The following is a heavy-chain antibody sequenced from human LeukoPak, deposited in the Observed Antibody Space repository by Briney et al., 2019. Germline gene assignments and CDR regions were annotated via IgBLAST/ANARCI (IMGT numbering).Heavy chain of an antibody. D-gene: IGHD3-22*01. V-gene: IGHV3-23*01. CDR2: ISGSGGST. Sequence: PGGSLRLSCAASGFTFSSYAMSWVRQAPGKGLEWVSAISGSGGSTYYADSVKGRFTISRDNSKNTLYLQMNSLRAEDTAVYYCANLLYSSGYYYDYIFDYWGQGTLVTVSS. J-gene: IGHJ4*02. CDR3: ANLLYSSGYYYDYIFDY. CDR1: GFTFSSYA.